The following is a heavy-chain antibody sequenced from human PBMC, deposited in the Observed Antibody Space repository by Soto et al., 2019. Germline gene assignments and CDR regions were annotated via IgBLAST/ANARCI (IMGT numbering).Heavy chain of an antibody. CDR3: AGYCTSTSCYSRY. V-gene: IGHV3-30-3*01. D-gene: IGHD2-2*01. Sequence: HPGGSLRLSCAASGFTFSNYAIHWVRQGPGKGLEWVAVISNDENNKYYADSVKGRFTISRDNSKKPLYLQMNSLRSEDTAVYYCAGYCTSTSCYSRYWGQGTLVTVSS. CDR2: ISNDENNK. J-gene: IGHJ4*02. CDR1: GFTFSNYA.